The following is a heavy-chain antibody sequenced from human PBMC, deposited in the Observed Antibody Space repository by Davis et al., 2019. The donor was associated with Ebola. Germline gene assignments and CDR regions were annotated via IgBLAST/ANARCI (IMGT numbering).Heavy chain of an antibody. CDR3: ARIPSYCSGGSCYAGAFDY. CDR1: GGSISSGDYY. Sequence: LRLSCTVSGGSISSGDYYCSWIRQPPGNALEWLARIDWDDDKFYSTSLKTRLTISKDTSKNQVVLTITNMDPVDTATYYCARIPSYCSGGSCYAGAFDYWGQGTLVTVSS. D-gene: IGHD2-15*01. V-gene: IGHV2-70*16. J-gene: IGHJ4*02. CDR2: IDWDDDK.